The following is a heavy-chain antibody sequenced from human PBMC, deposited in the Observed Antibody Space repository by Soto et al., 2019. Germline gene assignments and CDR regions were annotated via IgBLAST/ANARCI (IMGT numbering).Heavy chain of an antibody. D-gene: IGHD2-21*02. CDR3: ARDHLILPAHDFFYGSDV. J-gene: IGHJ6*02. V-gene: IGHV3-7*03. CDR2: IPQDGVDG. CDR1: GFTFSMYS. Sequence: DVKLVESGGGLVQPGDSLRLSCEVSGFTFSMYSMSWVRQSPGKGLEWVAEIPQDGVDGHYADSVKGRFTTSRDNGQNSLYLQLNNLRAEDTAVYYCARDHLILPAHDFFYGSDVWGRGATVTVSS.